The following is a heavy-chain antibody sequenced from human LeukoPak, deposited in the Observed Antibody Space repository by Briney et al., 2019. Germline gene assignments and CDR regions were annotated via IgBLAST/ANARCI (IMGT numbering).Heavy chain of an antibody. V-gene: IGHV3-74*01. CDR2: ISPTGSTT. CDR1: GFSFSGHW. D-gene: IGHD6-6*01. Sequence: GGSLRLSCTASGFSFSGHWMHWARQLPGKGLVWVSRISPTGSTTSYAGSVKGRFTVSRDNAKNTLYLQVNNLRAEDTAVYYCARGPNSNWSGLDFWGQGTLLTVSS. CDR3: ARGPNSNWSGLDF. J-gene: IGHJ4*02.